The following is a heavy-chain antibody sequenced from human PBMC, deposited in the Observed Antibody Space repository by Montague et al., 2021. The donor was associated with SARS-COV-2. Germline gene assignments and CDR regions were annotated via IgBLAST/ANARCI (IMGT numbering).Heavy chain of an antibody. CDR3: ASYHYHSSWFKY. Sequence: ISYSGSTYHNPSLHSRVAISVDTSKKRFSLRLTSVTAADTAVYFCASYHYHSSWFKYWGPGNLVTVSS. V-gene: IGHV4-39*07. D-gene: IGHD6-13*01. CDR2: ISYSGST. J-gene: IGHJ4*02.